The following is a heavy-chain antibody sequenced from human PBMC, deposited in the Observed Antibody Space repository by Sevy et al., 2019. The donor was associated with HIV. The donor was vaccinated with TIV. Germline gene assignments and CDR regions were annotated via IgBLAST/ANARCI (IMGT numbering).Heavy chain of an antibody. J-gene: IGHJ4*02. CDR1: GASIKGYY. CDR2: VYNRGRS. D-gene: IGHD6-19*01. CDR3: AREKGGSDGFFFDS. Sequence: ETLSLTCTVSGASIKGYYWSWIRQPPGKGLEWIGYVYNRGRSAYNSYLESRLTTSIDTSKNQFSLNLSSVTAADTAIYYCAREKGGSDGFFFDSWGPRMLVTVSS. V-gene: IGHV4-59*12.